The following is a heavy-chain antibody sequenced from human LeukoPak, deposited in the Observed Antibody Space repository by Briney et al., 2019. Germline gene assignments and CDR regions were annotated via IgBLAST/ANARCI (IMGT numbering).Heavy chain of an antibody. CDR3: ARDRTLFDY. V-gene: IGHV3-7*01. CDR1: GFTFGNYW. Sequence: PGGSLRLSCAASGFTFGNYWMSWVRQAPGQGLEWVGHIKQDGSEKYYVDSVKGRFTISRDNAKNSLYLQMNSLRAEDTAVYYCARDRTLFDYWGRGTLVTVSS. J-gene: IGHJ4*02. CDR2: IKQDGSEK.